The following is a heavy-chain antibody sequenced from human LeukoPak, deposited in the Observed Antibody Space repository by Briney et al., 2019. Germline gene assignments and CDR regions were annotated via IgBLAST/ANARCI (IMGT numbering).Heavy chain of an antibody. CDR2: IGTAGDT. Sequence: GGSLRLSCAASGFTFSSYDMHWVRPATGKGLEWVSAIGTAGDTYYPGSVKGRFTISRENAKNSLYLQRNSLGAGDTAVYYCARAPAYGGDYSYYVDYWGQGTLVTVSS. D-gene: IGHD4-17*01. J-gene: IGHJ4*02. CDR1: GFTFSSYD. CDR3: ARAPAYGGDYSYYVDY. V-gene: IGHV3-13*01.